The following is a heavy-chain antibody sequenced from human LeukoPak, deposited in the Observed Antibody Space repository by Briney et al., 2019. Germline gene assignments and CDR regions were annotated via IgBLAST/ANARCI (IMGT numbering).Heavy chain of an antibody. CDR1: GLTFSSYE. D-gene: IGHD3-10*01. CDR3: ARDSLTYFYGSGSFYDWYIDL. CDR2: IWFDGSLE. J-gene: IGHJ2*01. V-gene: IGHV3-33*08. Sequence: GGSLRLSCAASGLTFSSYEMNSVRQAPGKGLEWVAIIWFDGSLEYYADSVKGRFTISRDNSKNTLYLQMNSLRVEDSAVYYCARDSLTYFYGSGSFYDWYIDLWGRGTLVTVSS.